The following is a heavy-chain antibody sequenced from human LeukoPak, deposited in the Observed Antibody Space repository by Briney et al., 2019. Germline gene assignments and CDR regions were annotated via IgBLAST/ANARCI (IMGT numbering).Heavy chain of an antibody. CDR2: VFHTGIT. Sequence: PSETLSLTCTVPGGSITGKNDYWGWIRQTPGKGLEWIGTVFHTGITHYNPSLKSRISISVDTSKNQFSLNLNSVTAADTALYYCARHGILTDHSVRIWGQGILVTVSA. V-gene: IGHV4-39*01. D-gene: IGHD3-9*01. CDR1: GGSITGKNDY. J-gene: IGHJ4*02. CDR3: ARHGILTDHSVRI.